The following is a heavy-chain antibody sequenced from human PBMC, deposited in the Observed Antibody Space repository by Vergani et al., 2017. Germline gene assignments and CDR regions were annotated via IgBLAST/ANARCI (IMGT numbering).Heavy chain of an antibody. V-gene: IGHV4-61*02. D-gene: IGHD3-3*01. CDR3: ARNGDRYYDFWSGYYRIGWFDP. CDR1: GGSISSGSYY. CDR2: IYTSGST. Sequence: QVQLQESGPGLMKPSQTLSLTCTVSGGSISSGSYYWSWIRQPAGKGLEWIGRIYTSGSTNYNPSLKSRVTISVDTSKNQFSLKLSSVTAADTAVYYCARNGDRYYDFWSGYYRIGWFDPWGQGTLVTVSS. J-gene: IGHJ5*02.